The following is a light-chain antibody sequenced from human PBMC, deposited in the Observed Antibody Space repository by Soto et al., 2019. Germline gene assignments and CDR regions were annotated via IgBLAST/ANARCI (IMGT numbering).Light chain of an antibody. Sequence: DIQMTQSPSTLSTSIGDRVTINCRASQSISASLAWYQQKPGKAPFLLISDASNLERGVPSRFSGSGSGTEFTLTISSMQPDDFATYYCQQYTGYSRTFGQGTKVDIK. V-gene: IGKV1-5*01. CDR1: QSISAS. CDR3: QQYTGYSRT. CDR2: DAS. J-gene: IGKJ1*01.